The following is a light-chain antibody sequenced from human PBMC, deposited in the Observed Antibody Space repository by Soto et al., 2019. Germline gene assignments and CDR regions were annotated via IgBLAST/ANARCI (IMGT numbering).Light chain of an antibody. J-gene: IGLJ1*01. CDR3: CSYAGSYKV. Sequence: QSALTQPRSVSGSPGQSVTISCTGTSSDVGGYNFVSWCQHHPGKAPKVMIYDVSKRPSGVPDRFSGSKSGNTASLTISGLQAEGEADYFCCSYAGSYKVFGTGTKVTVL. CDR2: DVS. CDR1: SSDVGGYNF. V-gene: IGLV2-11*01.